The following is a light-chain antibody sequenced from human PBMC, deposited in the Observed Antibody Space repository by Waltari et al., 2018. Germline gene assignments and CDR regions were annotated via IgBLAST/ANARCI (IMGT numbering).Light chain of an antibody. CDR3: QQSYDTPRT. V-gene: IGKV1-39*01. CDR1: QYISTY. J-gene: IGKJ1*01. Sequence: DFQMTQSPSSLSASVGVRVTITCRASQYISTYLNWYQQKPGKGPKLLIYAASTLQSGVPSRFSGSGSGTDVTFTISSLQLEDFETYYCQQSYDTPRTFGPGTKVEVK. CDR2: AAS.